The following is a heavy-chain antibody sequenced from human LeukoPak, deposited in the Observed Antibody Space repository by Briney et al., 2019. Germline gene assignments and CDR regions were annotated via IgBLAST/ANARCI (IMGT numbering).Heavy chain of an antibody. CDR3: ARDKKSGESSEIDY. J-gene: IGHJ4*02. D-gene: IGHD3-10*01. Sequence: SLRLSCAASGFTFSNYWVHRVRQAPGKGLVWVSRINRDGSTTKYADSVKGRFTVSRDNAKNTLNLQMNSLRAEDTAVYYCARDKKSGESSEIDYWGQGTLVTVSS. V-gene: IGHV3-74*03. CDR1: GFTFSNYW. CDR2: INRDGSTT.